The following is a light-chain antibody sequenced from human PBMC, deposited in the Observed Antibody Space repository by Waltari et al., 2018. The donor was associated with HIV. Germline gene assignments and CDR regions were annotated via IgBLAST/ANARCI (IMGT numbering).Light chain of an antibody. CDR1: QSLVYSDGNIY. CDR2: KVS. J-gene: IGKJ3*01. CDR3: MQGTHWPLT. V-gene: IGKV2-30*01. Sequence: DVVMTQSPLSLSVTLGQPASISCRSSQSLVYSDGNIYLNWFQQRPGQSPRRLIYKVSNRDSGVPDRFSGSGSGTVFTLKISRVEAEDVGVYYCMQGTHWPLTFGPGTKVDIK.